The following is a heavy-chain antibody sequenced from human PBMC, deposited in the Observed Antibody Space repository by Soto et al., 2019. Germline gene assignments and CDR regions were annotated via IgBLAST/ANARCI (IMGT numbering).Heavy chain of an antibody. Sequence: GGSLRLSCAASGFTFSSYWMSWVRQAPGKGLEWVANIKQDGSEKYYVDSVKGRFTISRDNAKTSLYLQMNSLRAEDTAVYYCARARPDCGGDGYAFDIWGQGTMVTVSS. J-gene: IGHJ3*02. D-gene: IGHD2-21*02. V-gene: IGHV3-7*03. CDR2: IKQDGSEK. CDR1: GFTFSSYW. CDR3: ARARPDCGGDGYAFDI.